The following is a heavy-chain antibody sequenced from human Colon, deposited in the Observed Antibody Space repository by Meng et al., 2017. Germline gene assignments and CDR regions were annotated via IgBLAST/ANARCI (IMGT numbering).Heavy chain of an antibody. Sequence: VQLQPVGAGLLMPSESLSLTVAVYGGSFSVYYWSWIRQPPGKGLEWIGEINHSGSTNSNPSLKSRVTISVDTSKNQFSLKLSSVTAADTAVYYCARGLFDYWGQGTLVTVSS. J-gene: IGHJ4*02. CDR3: ARGLFDY. CDR1: GGSFSVYY. CDR2: INHSGST. V-gene: IGHV4-34*01.